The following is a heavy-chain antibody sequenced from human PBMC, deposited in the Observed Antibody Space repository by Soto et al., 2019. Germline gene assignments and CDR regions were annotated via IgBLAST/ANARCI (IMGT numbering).Heavy chain of an antibody. CDR1: GFTFSSYA. V-gene: IGHV3-23*01. CDR3: AKGVGGSIAARDAFDI. CDR2: ISGSGGST. D-gene: IGHD6-6*01. Sequence: GGSLRLSCAASGFTFSSYAMSWVRQAPGKGLEWVSAISGSGGSTYYADSVKGRFTISRDNSKNTLYLQMNSLRAEDTAVYYCAKGVGGSIAARDAFDIWGQGTMVTVSS. J-gene: IGHJ3*02.